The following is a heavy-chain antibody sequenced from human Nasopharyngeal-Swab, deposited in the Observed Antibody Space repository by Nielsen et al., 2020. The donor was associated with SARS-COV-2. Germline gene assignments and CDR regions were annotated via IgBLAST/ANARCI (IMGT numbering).Heavy chain of an antibody. CDR1: GGSISSYY. CDR3: ARDSGSYYYYYGMDV. CDR2: IYYSGST. D-gene: IGHD3-10*01. Sequence: SETLSLNCTVSGGSISSYYRSWIRKPPGKGLEWIGYIYYSGSTNYNPSLKSRVTISVDTSKNQFSLKLSSVTAADTAVYYCARDSGSYYYYYGMDVWGQGTTVTVSS. J-gene: IGHJ6*02. V-gene: IGHV4-59*01.